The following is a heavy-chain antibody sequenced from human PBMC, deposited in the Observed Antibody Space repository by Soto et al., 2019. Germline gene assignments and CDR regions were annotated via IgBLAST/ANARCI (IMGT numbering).Heavy chain of an antibody. D-gene: IGHD2-15*01. J-gene: IGHJ4*02. Sequence: SKTLSLTCSVSGVTMSYGYYSAYWFRQSPGKVMQRFVYICHPHTNYYKPSFKSRPSLSIDRTRNQFSLRLSSMTAADKAVYYCARGGRYDSFDFWGQG. CDR1: GVTMSYGYYS. CDR3: ARGGRYDSFDF. V-gene: IGHV4-30-2*06. CDR2: ICHPHTN.